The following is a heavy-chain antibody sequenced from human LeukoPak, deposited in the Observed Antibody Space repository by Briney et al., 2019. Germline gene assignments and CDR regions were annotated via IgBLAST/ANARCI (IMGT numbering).Heavy chain of an antibody. CDR3: ARGTDSSGYYNHFDY. Sequence: GGSLRLSCAASGFTFSTYWMTWVRQAPGKALEWVASIKKDGSEIYYLDSVKGRFIVSRDNAQNSLTLQMNSLRAEDTAVYYCARGTDSSGYYNHFDYWGQGTLVTVSS. CDR1: GFTFSTYW. D-gene: IGHD3-22*01. CDR2: IKKDGSEI. V-gene: IGHV3-7*04. J-gene: IGHJ4*02.